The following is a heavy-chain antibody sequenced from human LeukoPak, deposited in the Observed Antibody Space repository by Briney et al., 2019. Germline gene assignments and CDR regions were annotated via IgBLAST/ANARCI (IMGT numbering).Heavy chain of an antibody. J-gene: IGHJ4*02. CDR3: AKDLITMVRGLIGFDY. V-gene: IGHV3-30*18. CDR2: ISYDGSNK. CDR1: GFTFSSYA. Sequence: GGSLRLSCAASGFTFSSYAMSWVRQAPGKGLEWVAVISYDGSNKYYADSVKGRFTISRDNSKNTLYLQMNSLRAEDTAVYYCAKDLITMVRGLIGFDYWGQGTLVTVSS. D-gene: IGHD3-10*01.